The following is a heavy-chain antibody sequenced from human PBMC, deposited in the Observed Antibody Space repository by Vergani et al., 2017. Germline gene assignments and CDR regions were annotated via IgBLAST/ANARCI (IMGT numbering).Heavy chain of an antibody. Sequence: QVQLVQSGAEVKKPGSSVKVSCKASGGTFSRYAISWVRQAPGQGLEWMGGIIPICGIANYAQKCQGRFTITADKSTSTAYMELSSLRSDDTAVYYCARAMSGSYLNWFDPWGQGTLVTVSS. CDR3: ARAMSGSYLNWFDP. CDR1: GGTFSRYA. CDR2: IIPICGIA. V-gene: IGHV1-69*17. J-gene: IGHJ5*02. D-gene: IGHD1-26*01.